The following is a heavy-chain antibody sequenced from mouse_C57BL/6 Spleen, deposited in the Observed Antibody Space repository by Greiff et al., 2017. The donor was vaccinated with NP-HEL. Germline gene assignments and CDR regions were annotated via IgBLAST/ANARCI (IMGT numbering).Heavy chain of an antibody. J-gene: IGHJ2*01. Sequence: VQLQQSGAELVMPGASVKLSCKASGYTFTSYWMHWVKQRPGQGLEWIGEIDPSDSYTNYNQKFKGKSTLTVDKSSSTAYMQLSSLPSEDSAVDYCARSWPLAYFDYWGQGTTLTVSS. CDR1: GYTFTSYW. CDR2: IDPSDSYT. CDR3: ARSWPLAYFDY. V-gene: IGHV1-69*01.